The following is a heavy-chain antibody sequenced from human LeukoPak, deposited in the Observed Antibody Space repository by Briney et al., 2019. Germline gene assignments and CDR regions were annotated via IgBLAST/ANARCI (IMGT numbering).Heavy chain of an antibody. D-gene: IGHD2-15*01. V-gene: IGHV1-3*01. CDR3: ARENKQEGYAFDI. CDR1: GGTFSSYA. CDR2: INAGNGNT. Sequence: ASVKVSCKASGGTFSSYAISWVRQAPGQRLEWMGWINAGNGNTKYSQKFQGRVTITRDTSASTAYMELSSLRSEDTAVYYCARENKQEGYAFDIWGQGTMVTVSS. J-gene: IGHJ3*02.